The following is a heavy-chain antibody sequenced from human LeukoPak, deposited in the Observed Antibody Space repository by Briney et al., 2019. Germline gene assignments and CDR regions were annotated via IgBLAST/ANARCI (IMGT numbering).Heavy chain of an antibody. J-gene: IGHJ4*02. CDR1: GGSISSSSAY. V-gene: IGHV4-61*05. Sequence: PSETLSLTCTVSGGSISSSSAYWGWIRQPPGKGLEWIGYIYYTGSTNYSPSLESRVTVSVDTSKNQFSLKLSSVTAADTAVYYCARLLRSGYETHFDYWGQGTLVTVSS. CDR3: ARLLRSGYETHFDY. D-gene: IGHD5-12*01. CDR2: IYYTGST.